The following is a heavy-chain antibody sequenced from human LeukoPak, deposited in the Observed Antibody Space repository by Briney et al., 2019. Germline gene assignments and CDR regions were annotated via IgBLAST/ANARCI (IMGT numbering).Heavy chain of an antibody. CDR1: GGSLSGYY. J-gene: IGHJ4*02. CDR3: AGGPPHYDYVWGSYRYTSYFDY. D-gene: IGHD3-16*02. CDR2: INHSGST. Sequence: SETLSLTCAVYGGSLSGYYWSWIRQPPGKGLEWIGEINHSGSTNYNPSLKSRVTISVDTSKNQFSLKLSSVTAADTAVYYCAGGPPHYDYVWGSYRYTSYFDYWGQGTLVTVSS. V-gene: IGHV4-34*01.